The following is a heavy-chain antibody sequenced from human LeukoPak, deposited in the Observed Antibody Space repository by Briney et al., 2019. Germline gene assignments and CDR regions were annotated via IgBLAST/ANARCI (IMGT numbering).Heavy chain of an antibody. CDR1: GFTVSSNY. CDR3: ARGGGSYYGSYFDY. V-gene: IGHV3-53*01. D-gene: IGHD1-26*01. Sequence: GGSLRLSCAASGFTVSSNYMSWVRQAPGKGLEWVSVIDSGGSTYYADSVKGRFTVSRDNSKNTLYLQMNSLRAEDTAVYYCARGGGSYYGSYFDYWGQGTLVTVSS. J-gene: IGHJ4*02. CDR2: IDSGGST.